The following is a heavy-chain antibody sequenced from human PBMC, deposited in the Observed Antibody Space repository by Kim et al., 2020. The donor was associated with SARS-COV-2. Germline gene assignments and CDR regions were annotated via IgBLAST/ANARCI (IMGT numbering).Heavy chain of an antibody. V-gene: IGHV3-9*01. CDR3: AKDLYSSGWFVPDY. D-gene: IGHD6-19*01. Sequence: ADYVKGRFTISRDNAKNSLYLQMNSLRAEDTALYYCAKDLYSSGWFVPDYWGQGTLVTVSS. J-gene: IGHJ4*02.